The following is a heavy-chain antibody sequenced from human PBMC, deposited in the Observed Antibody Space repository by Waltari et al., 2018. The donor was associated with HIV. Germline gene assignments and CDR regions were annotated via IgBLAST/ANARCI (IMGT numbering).Heavy chain of an antibody. D-gene: IGHD3-10*01. CDR1: GFTFSNHC. CDR3: ARRGVLTYYYTMDV. V-gene: IGHV3-33*05. CDR2: LSYDGSDK. Sequence: QVQLVESGGGVVQPGRSMRLSCAASGFTFSNHCMHWLRQAPGKGLEWVAVLSYDGSDKYYADSVRGRFTISRDNTKNTLYLQMNNLRAEDTAVYFCARRGVLTYYYTMDVWGQGTTVTVSS. J-gene: IGHJ6*02.